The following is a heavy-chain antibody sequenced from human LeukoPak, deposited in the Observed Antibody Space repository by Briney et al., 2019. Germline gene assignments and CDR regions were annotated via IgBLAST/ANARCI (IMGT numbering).Heavy chain of an antibody. CDR3: AKDRSTNWSLDY. Sequence: PGGSLRLSCAAPGFTFRSDGMHWVRQAPGKGLEWVTFIGYEGSTKYYVDSVKGRFTISRDNSKNTLYLQMNSLRVEDTAVYYCAKDRSTNWSLDYWGQGTLVIVSS. CDR1: GFTFRSDG. CDR2: IGYEGSTK. J-gene: IGHJ4*02. D-gene: IGHD6-13*01. V-gene: IGHV3-30*02.